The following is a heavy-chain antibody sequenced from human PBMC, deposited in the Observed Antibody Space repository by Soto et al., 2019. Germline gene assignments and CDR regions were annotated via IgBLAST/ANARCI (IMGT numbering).Heavy chain of an antibody. D-gene: IGHD2-21*02. V-gene: IGHV3-21*01. J-gene: IGHJ4*02. CDR3: ARGDVVVLTATSNFDY. CDR1: GFTFISYT. Sequence: GGSLRLSCAASGFTFISYTMKWVRQAPGKGLEWVASISSSYYIKYADSVKGRFTISRDNAKNSLYLQMNSLRAEDTAVYYCARGDVVVLTATSNFDYWGQGTLVTVSS. CDR2: ISSSYYI.